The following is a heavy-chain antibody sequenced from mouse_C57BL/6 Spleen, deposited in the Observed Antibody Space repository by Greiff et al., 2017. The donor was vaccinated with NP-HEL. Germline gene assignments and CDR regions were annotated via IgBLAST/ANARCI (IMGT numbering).Heavy chain of an antibody. CDR1: GYTFTSYW. D-gene: IGHD1-1*01. CDR3: ARGHYGSSYDYAMDY. Sequence: QVQLQQPGAELVRPGTSVKLSCKASGYTFTSYWMHWVKQRPGQGLEWIGVIDPSDSYTNYNQKFKGKATLTVDTSSSTAYMQLSSLTSEDSAVYYCARGHYGSSYDYAMDYWGQGTSVTVSS. V-gene: IGHV1-59*01. J-gene: IGHJ4*01. CDR2: IDPSDSYT.